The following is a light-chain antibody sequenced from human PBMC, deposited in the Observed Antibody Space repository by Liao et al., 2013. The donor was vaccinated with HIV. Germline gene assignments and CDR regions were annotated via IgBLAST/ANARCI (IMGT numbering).Light chain of an antibody. CDR3: QVWDTSSAHQV. V-gene: IGLV3-21*04. Sequence: SYELTQPPSVSVAPGQTARITCGGSNIGSKTVHWYQQKPGQAPVLVIYYDSDRPSGIPERFSASNSGNTATLTISRVEAGDEADYYCQVWDTSSAHQVFGGGTKLTVL. CDR2: YDS. CDR1: NIGSKT. J-gene: IGLJ3*02.